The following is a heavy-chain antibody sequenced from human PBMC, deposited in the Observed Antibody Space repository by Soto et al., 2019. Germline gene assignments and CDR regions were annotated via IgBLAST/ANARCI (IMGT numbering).Heavy chain of an antibody. CDR1: GFIFSNNG. CDR3: TIVRVADSALDH. V-gene: IGHV3-30*03. CDR2: MSYDGSDT. J-gene: IGHJ4*02. D-gene: IGHD3-10*02. Sequence: LRLSCVGSGFIFSNNGMHWVRQTPGKGLEWGAFMSYDGSDTFYADSVKGRFAISRDNSKNTLFLHMSNLRAEDTAMYYCTIVRVADSALDHWGQGXLVTVSS.